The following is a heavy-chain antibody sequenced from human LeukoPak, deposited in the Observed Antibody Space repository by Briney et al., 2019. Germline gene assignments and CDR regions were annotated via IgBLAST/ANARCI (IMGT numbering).Heavy chain of an antibody. D-gene: IGHD4-17*01. J-gene: IGHJ4*02. V-gene: IGHV4-34*01. CDR2: INHSGST. CDR1: GRSFRGYY. CDR3: ARDSTVTTEGFDY. Sequence: PAQTESLTYAVYGRSFRGYYSGSTHHPPRKGLEWNGAINHSGSTNSTQSLKSRVTISADTSKNQFSLKLSSVTAADTAVYYCARDSTVTTEGFDYWGQGTLVTVSS.